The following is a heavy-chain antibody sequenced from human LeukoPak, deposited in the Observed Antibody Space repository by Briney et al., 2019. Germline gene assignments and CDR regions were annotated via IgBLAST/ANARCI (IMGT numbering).Heavy chain of an antibody. CDR2: IKSDGSST. Sequence: GGSLRLSCAASGFTFSSSWMHWVRQAPGKGLVWVSRIKSDGSSTSYADSVNGRFTISRDNAKNTLYLQMNSLRAEDTAVYYCARGGSGSYYIIYWGQGTLVTVSS. CDR1: GFTFSSSW. J-gene: IGHJ4*02. V-gene: IGHV3-74*01. CDR3: ARGGSGSYYIIY. D-gene: IGHD3-10*01.